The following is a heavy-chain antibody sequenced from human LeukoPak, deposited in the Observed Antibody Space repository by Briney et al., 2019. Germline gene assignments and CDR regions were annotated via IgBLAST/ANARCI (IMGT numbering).Heavy chain of an antibody. D-gene: IGHD6-13*01. CDR3: AREIPAAGGEDY. J-gene: IGHJ4*02. V-gene: IGHV3-7*01. Sequence: PGGSLRLSCAASGFTFSTYWMSWVRQAPGKGLGWVANIKQDGSQKYYVDSVKGRFTISRDNAKNSLYLQMNSLRGEDTAVYYCAREIPAAGGEDYWGQGTLVTVSS. CDR1: GFTFSTYW. CDR2: IKQDGSQK.